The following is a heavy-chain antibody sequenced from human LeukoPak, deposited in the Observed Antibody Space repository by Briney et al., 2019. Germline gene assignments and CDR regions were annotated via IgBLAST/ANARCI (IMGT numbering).Heavy chain of an antibody. CDR3: ARPANLYYASDAFDL. CDR2: ISSYNGNT. V-gene: IGHV1-18*01. D-gene: IGHD2-8*01. CDR1: GYTFTSYG. J-gene: IGHJ3*01. Sequence: ASVKVSCKASGYTFTSYGMNWVRQAPGQGLEWMGWISSYNGNTNYAQKLQGRVTMTTDTSTSTAYMELRSLRSDDTAVYYCARPANLYYASDAFDLWGQGTMVTVSS.